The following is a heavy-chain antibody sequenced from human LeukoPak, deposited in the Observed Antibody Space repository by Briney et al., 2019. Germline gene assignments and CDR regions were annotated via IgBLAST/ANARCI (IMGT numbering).Heavy chain of an antibody. V-gene: IGHV1-2*02. CDR1: GYTFTGYY. Sequence: ASVKVSCKASGYTFTGYYMHWVRQAPGQGLEWMGWINPNSGGTDYAQTFQGRVTMTRDTSISTAYMEVSRLRSDDTAVYYCARDYYDSSGYSRFDPWGQGTLVTVSS. J-gene: IGHJ5*02. CDR3: ARDYYDSSGYSRFDP. D-gene: IGHD3-22*01. CDR2: INPNSGGT.